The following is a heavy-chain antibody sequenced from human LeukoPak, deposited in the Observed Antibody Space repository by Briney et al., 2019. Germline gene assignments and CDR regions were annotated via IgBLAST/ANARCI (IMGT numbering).Heavy chain of an antibody. V-gene: IGHV1-8*03. CDR2: MNPNNGNT. CDR1: GYTFTSYD. D-gene: IGHD5-12*01. CDR3: AREKDEGGYDLDY. J-gene: IGHJ4*02. Sequence: WASVKVSCKASGYTFTSYDINWVRQATGQGLEWMGWMNPNNGNTGYAQKFQGRVTITRSTSISTAYMELSRLRSDDTAVYYCAREKDEGGYDLDYWGQGTLVTVSS.